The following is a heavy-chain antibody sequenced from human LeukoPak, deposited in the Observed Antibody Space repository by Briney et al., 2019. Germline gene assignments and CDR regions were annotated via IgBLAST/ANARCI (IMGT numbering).Heavy chain of an antibody. D-gene: IGHD3-22*01. CDR2: ISSSSSTI. V-gene: IGHV3-48*01. Sequence: AGSLRLSCAASGFTFSSYSMNWVRQAPGKGLEWVSYISSSSSTIYYADSVKGRFTISRDNAKNSLYLQTNSLRAEDTAVYYCARDKPPYYYDSSGYHYFDYWGQGTLGTVSS. J-gene: IGHJ4*02. CDR1: GFTFSSYS. CDR3: ARDKPPYYYDSSGYHYFDY.